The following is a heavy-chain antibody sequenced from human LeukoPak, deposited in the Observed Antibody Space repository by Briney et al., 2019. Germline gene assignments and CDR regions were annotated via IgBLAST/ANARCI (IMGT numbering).Heavy chain of an antibody. J-gene: IGHJ4*02. CDR2: ISGSGGST. Sequence: PGGSLRLSCAASGFTFSSYAMSWVRPAPGKGLEWVSAISGSGGSTYYADFVKGRFTISRDNSKNTLYLQMNSLRAEDTAVYYCAKDSYYDFWSGYFDYWGQGTLVTVSS. CDR3: AKDSYYDFWSGYFDY. CDR1: GFTFSSYA. V-gene: IGHV3-23*01. D-gene: IGHD3-3*01.